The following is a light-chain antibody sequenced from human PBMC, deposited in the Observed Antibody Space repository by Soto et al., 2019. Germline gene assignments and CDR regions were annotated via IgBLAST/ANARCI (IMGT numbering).Light chain of an antibody. J-gene: IGKJ5*01. V-gene: IGKV3-11*01. CDR3: QQRSNWPIP. CDR1: QSVNTY. Sequence: ETVLTQAPATLSLSPGKRATVSCRASQSVNTYLAWYQQNPGQAPRLLIHDASNRATGIPARFSGSGSGTDFTLTISSLEPEYFAVYYCQQRSNWPIPFGQGTRLEIK. CDR2: DAS.